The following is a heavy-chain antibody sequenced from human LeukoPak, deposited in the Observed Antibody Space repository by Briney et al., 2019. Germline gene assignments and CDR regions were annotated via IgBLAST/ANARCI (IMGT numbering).Heavy chain of an antibody. Sequence: GESLRISCKVSGYSFTSHWIAWVRQMPGRGLEWMGIVYPDDSDTIYNPSFQGQVTLSADKSINTAYLQWSSLRASDTAIYYCARQRGEGILNVIRTLKDLLSQGAFVIWGQGTVVTVSS. CDR2: VYPDDSDT. CDR1: GYSFTSHW. CDR3: ARQRGEGILNVIRTLKDLLSQGAFVI. D-gene: IGHD3-16*01. V-gene: IGHV5-51*01. J-gene: IGHJ3*02.